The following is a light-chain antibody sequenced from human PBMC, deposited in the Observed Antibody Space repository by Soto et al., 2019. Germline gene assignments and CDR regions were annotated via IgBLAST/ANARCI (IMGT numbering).Light chain of an antibody. J-gene: IGKJ1*01. V-gene: IGKV3-20*01. Sequence: EIVLTHSPGTLSLSPGEIATLSCGASQSVSSSYLAWYQQKPGQAPRLLIYGASSRATGIPDRFSGSGSGTDFTLTISRLEPEDFAVYYCQQYGSSPKTFGHGTKVDIK. CDR2: GAS. CDR3: QQYGSSPKT. CDR1: QSVSSSY.